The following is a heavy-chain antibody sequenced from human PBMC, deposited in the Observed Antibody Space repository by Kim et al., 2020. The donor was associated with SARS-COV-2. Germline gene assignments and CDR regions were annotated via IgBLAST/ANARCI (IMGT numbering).Heavy chain of an antibody. V-gene: IGHV4-30-2*01. D-gene: IGHD3-22*01. CDR1: GGSISSGGYS. CDR2: IYHSGST. Sequence: SETLSLTCAVSGGSISSGGYSWSWIRQPPGKGLEWIGYIYHSGSTYYNPSLKSRVTISVDRSKNQFSLKLSSVTAADTAVYYCARRDSSGYYYVRSDAFDIWGQGTMVTVSS. J-gene: IGHJ3*02. CDR3: ARRDSSGYYYVRSDAFDI.